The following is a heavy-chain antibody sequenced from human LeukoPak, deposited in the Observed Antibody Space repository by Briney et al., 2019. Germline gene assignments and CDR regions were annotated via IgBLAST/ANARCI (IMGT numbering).Heavy chain of an antibody. D-gene: IGHD3-10*01. CDR2: IYYSGST. CDR1: GGTISSYY. V-gene: IGHV4-59*01. CDR3: ARGRTTNLWFGELFRNWYFDL. Sequence: SETLSLTCTVSGGTISSYYWSWIRQPPGKGLESIGYIYYSGSTNYNPSLKSRVTISVDTSKNQFSLKLSSVTAADTAVYYCARGRTTNLWFGELFRNWYFDLWGRGTLVTVSS. J-gene: IGHJ2*01.